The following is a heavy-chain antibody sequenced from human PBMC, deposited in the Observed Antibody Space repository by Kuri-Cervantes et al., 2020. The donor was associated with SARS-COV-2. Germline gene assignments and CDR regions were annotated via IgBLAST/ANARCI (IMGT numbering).Heavy chain of an antibody. CDR3: VKVSRGSPEYY. D-gene: IGHD1-26*01. V-gene: IGHV3-64D*08. Sequence: GGSLRLSCAASGFTFSSYAMHWVRQPPGKGLEYVSAISSNGGGTYYADSVKGRFTISRDNSKNTLFLQMSSLRTEDTSIYYCVKVSRGSPEYYWGQGILVTVSS. CDR1: GFTFSSYA. CDR2: ISSNGGGT. J-gene: IGHJ4*02.